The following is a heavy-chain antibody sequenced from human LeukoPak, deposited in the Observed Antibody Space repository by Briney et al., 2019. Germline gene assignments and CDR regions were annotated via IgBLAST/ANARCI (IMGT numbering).Heavy chain of an antibody. D-gene: IGHD5-24*01. J-gene: IGHJ5*02. Sequence: GGSLRLSCAASGFSFSSYGMHWVCQAPGKGLEWVALISYDGSNKYYADSVKGRFPISRDNSKNTLFLQMNSLRAEDTAVYYCAKDPGDGYNEGVFDPWGQGTLVTVSS. CDR3: AKDPGDGYNEGVFDP. CDR2: ISYDGSNK. V-gene: IGHV3-30*18. CDR1: GFSFSSYG.